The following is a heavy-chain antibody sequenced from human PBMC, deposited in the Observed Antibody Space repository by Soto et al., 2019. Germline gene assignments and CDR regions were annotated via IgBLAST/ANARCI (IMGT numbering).Heavy chain of an antibody. CDR1: GYSFTNYG. Sequence: QDQLVQSGVEVKKPGASVKVSCKASGYSFTNYGITWVRQAPGQGFEWMGWISAYNGNTKYAQKLQGRVTMTTDASTSTAYSELRSLTSDDTAVYYCARDRGVAPPVAGNTHYYYYMDVWGKGTTVTVSS. CDR2: ISAYNGNT. V-gene: IGHV1-18*01. CDR3: ARDRGVAPPVAGNTHYYYYMDV. D-gene: IGHD6-19*01. J-gene: IGHJ6*03.